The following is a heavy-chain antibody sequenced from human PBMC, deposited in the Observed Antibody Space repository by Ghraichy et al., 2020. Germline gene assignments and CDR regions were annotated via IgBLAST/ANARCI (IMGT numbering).Heavy chain of an antibody. CDR1: GGSISSSDYY. V-gene: IGHV4-39*01. CDR2: IYYSVST. J-gene: IGHJ3*02. D-gene: IGHD4-23*01. CDR3: ARAYGGNLGAFDI. Sequence: SETLSLTCTVSGGSISSSDYYWGWVRQPPGKGLEWIGTIYYSVSTYYNPSLKSRVTISVDTSKNQFSLKLSSVTAADTAVYYCARAYGGNLGAFDIWGQGTMVTVSS.